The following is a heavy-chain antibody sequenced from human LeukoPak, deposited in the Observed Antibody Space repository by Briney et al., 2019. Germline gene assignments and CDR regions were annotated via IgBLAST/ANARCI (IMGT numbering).Heavy chain of an antibody. D-gene: IGHD5-12*01. V-gene: IGHV3-30*18. CDR2: ISYDGSNK. CDR3: AKDVLSGYDSFDY. CDR1: GFTFSSYG. J-gene: IGHJ4*02. Sequence: PGGSLRLSCAASGFTFSSYGMHGVRQAPGKGLEWVAVISYDGSNKYYADSVKGRFTISRDNSKNTLYLQMNSLRAEDTAVYYCAKDVLSGYDSFDYWGQGTLVTVSS.